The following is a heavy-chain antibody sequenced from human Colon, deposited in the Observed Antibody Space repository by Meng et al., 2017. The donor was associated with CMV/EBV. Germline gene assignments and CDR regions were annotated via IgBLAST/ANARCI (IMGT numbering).Heavy chain of an antibody. D-gene: IGHD3-10*01. CDR1: GFTFSSYA. V-gene: IGHV3-23*01. Sequence: GESLKISCAASGFTFSSYAMSWVRQAPGKGLEWVSGISGSGGSTYYADSVKGRFTISRDNSKNTLYLQMNSLRAEDTAVYYCAKAKSNTGGYYFDYWGQGTLVTVSS. CDR3: AKAKSNTGGYYFDY. J-gene: IGHJ4*02. CDR2: ISGSGGST.